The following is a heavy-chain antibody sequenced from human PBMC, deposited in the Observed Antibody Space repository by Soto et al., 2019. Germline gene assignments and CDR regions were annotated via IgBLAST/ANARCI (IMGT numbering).Heavy chain of an antibody. Sequence: PGGSLRLSCAASGFTFSSYAMHWVRQAPGKGLEWVAVISYDGSNKYYADSVKGRFTISRDNSKNALYLQMNSLRAEDTAVYYCARAGPQSYYAFWSGIPWGMDVWGQGTTVTVSS. D-gene: IGHD3-3*01. CDR2: ISYDGSNK. J-gene: IGHJ6*02. CDR1: GFTFSSYA. CDR3: ARAGPQSYYAFWSGIPWGMDV. V-gene: IGHV3-30-3*01.